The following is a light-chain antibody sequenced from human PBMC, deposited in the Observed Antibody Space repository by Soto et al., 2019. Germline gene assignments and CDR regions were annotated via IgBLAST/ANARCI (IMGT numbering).Light chain of an antibody. CDR3: QQRSNWPPIT. Sequence: EIVLTQSPATLSLSPGERATLSCRASHTVSSSLAWYQQKPGEAPRLLIYGASNRATGVPARFRGSGSVTDFTLAISSLKPEDFAVYYCQQRSNWPPITFGQGTRLEIK. CDR1: HTVSSS. CDR2: GAS. V-gene: IGKV3-11*01. J-gene: IGKJ5*01.